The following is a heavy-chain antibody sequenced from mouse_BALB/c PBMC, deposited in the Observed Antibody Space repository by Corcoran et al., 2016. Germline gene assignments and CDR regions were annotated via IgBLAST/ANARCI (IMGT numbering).Heavy chain of an antibody. CDR2: INPYNDGT. J-gene: IGHJ2*01. Sequence: EVQLQQSGPELVKPGASVKMSCKASGYTFTSYVMHWVKQKPGQGLEWIGYINPYNDGTKYNEKFKGKATLTSDKSSSTAYMELSSLTSEDSAVYYCARNGGYYSYYFDYWGQGTTLTVSS. CDR1: GYTFTSYV. V-gene: IGHV1S136*01. CDR3: ARNGGYYSYYFDY. D-gene: IGHD2-3*01.